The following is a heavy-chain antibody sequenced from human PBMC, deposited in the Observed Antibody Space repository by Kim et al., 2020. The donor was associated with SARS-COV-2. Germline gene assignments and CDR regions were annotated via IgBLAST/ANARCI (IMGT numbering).Heavy chain of an antibody. CDR3: ARHFRDYYDSSGYYYVDY. Sequence: GESLKISCKGSGYSFTSYWIGWVRQMPGKGLEWMGIIYPGDSDTRYSPSFQGQVTISADKSISTAYLQWSSLKASDTAMYYCARHFRDYYDSSGYYYVDYWGQGTLVTVSS. V-gene: IGHV5-51*01. CDR1: GYSFTSYW. D-gene: IGHD3-22*01. CDR2: IYPGDSDT. J-gene: IGHJ4*02.